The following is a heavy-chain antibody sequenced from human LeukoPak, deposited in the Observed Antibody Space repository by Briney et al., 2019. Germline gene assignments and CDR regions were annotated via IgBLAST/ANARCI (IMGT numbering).Heavy chain of an antibody. D-gene: IGHD3-3*01. J-gene: IGHJ4*02. CDR3: ARGGEYYDFWSGYPSEYYFDY. V-gene: IGHV4-34*01. CDR1: GGSFSGYY. CDR2: INHSGST. Sequence: SETLSLTCAVYGGSFSGYYWSWIRQPPGKGLEWIGEINHSGSTNYNPSLKSRVTISVDTSENQFSLKLSSVTAADTAVYYCARGGEYYDFWSGYPSEYYFDYWGQGTLVPVSS.